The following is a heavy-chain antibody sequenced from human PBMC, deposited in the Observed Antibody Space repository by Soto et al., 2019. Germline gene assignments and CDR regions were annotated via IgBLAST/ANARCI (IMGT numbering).Heavy chain of an antibody. CDR2: IDSYGSST. CDR1: GFTFSSYW. Sequence: EVQLVESGGGLVQPGGSLRLSCVASGFTFSSYWMHWVRQVPGKEPVWVSFIDSYGSSTKYADSVRGRFTISRDNAKNTLYLLMNSLRVEDTAVYYCVRGLGNSEHWGHGTLVIVSS. CDR3: VRGLGNSEH. V-gene: IGHV3-74*03. J-gene: IGHJ1*01.